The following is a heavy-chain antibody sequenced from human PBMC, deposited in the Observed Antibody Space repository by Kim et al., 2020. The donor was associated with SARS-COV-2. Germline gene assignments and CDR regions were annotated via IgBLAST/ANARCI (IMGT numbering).Heavy chain of an antibody. J-gene: IGHJ6*02. CDR2: IKSKTDGGTT. CDR3: TTDSGGIGSSWYGYYYYYGMDV. D-gene: IGHD6-13*01. CDR1: GFTFSNAW. Sequence: GGSLRLSCAASGFTFSNAWMSWVRQAPGKGLEWVGRIKSKTDGGTTDYAAPVKGRFTISRDDSKNTLYLQMNSLKTEDTAVYYCTTDSGGIGSSWYGYYYYYGMDVWGQGTTVTVSS. V-gene: IGHV3-15*01.